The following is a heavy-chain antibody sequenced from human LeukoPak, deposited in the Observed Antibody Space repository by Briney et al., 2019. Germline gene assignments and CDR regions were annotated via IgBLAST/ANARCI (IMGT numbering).Heavy chain of an antibody. Sequence: GASVKVSCKASGYTFSRYAIHWVRQAPGQRLEWMGYINAGNGNTKYSQNFQGRVTFTRDTSASTAYMELSSLRSEDTAVYYCARENDSRGYWSAHWYFDLWGRGTLVTVSS. CDR3: ARENDSRGYWSAHWYFDL. CDR1: GYTFSRYA. D-gene: IGHD3-22*01. J-gene: IGHJ2*01. V-gene: IGHV1-3*01. CDR2: INAGNGNT.